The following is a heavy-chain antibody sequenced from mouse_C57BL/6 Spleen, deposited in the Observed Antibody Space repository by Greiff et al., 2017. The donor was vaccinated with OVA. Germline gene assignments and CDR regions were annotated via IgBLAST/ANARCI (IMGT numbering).Heavy chain of an antibody. Sequence: EVKLQESGPVLVKPGASVKMSCKASGYTFTDYYMNWVKQSHGKSLEWIGVINPYNGGTSYNQKFKGKATLTVDKSSSTAYMELNSLTSEDSAVYYCARRGNTVVAKDDYAMDYWGQGTSVTVSS. J-gene: IGHJ4*01. CDR2: INPYNGGT. V-gene: IGHV1-19*01. CDR1: GYTFTDYY. D-gene: IGHD1-1*01. CDR3: ARRGNTVVAKDDYAMDY.